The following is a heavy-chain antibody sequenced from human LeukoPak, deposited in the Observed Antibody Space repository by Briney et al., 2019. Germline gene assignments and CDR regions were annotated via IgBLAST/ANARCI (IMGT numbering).Heavy chain of an antibody. V-gene: IGHV1-18*01. CDR2: ISAYNGNT. D-gene: IGHD1-26*01. J-gene: IGHJ6*04. Sequence: APVKVSCKASGYTFTSYGISWVRQAPGQGLEWMGWISAYNGNTNYAQKLQGRVTMTTDTSTSTAYMELRSLRSDDTAVYYCARLGGGELPRRYYYYYGMDVWGKGTTVTVSS. CDR3: ARLGGGELPRRYYYYYGMDV. CDR1: GYTFTSYG.